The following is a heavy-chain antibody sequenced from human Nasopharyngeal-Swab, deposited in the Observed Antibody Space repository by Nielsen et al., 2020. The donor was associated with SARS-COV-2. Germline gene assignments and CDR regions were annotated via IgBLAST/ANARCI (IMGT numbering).Heavy chain of an antibody. V-gene: IGHV4-34*01. J-gene: IGHJ6*03. CDR3: ARGGAGVVPSPVLGLGPYYSYYYMDV. D-gene: IGHD2-2*01. CDR2: VGQGGGT. Sequence: RQAPGKGLEWIGEVGQGGGTNYNPSLKNRVTISVATSKNQFSLKLSSVTAAETAVYYCARGGAGVVPSPVLGLGPYYSYYYMDVWGKGTTVTVSS.